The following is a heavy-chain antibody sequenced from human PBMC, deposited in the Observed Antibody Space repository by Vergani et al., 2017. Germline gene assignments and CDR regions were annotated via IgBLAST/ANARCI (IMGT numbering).Heavy chain of an antibody. Sequence: QVTLKESGPALVKPTQTLTLTCTFSGFSLSTSGMRVSWIRQPPGKALEWRARIDWDDDKFYSTSLKTRLTISKDTSKNQVVLTMTNMDPVDTATYYCARESGSYNWFDPWGQGTLVTVSS. CDR2: IDWDDDK. V-gene: IGHV2-70*04. D-gene: IGHD1-26*01. CDR1: GFSLSTSGMR. J-gene: IGHJ5*02. CDR3: ARESGSYNWFDP.